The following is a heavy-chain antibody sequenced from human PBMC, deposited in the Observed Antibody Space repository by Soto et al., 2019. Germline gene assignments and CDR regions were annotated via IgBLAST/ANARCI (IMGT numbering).Heavy chain of an antibody. V-gene: IGHV3-33*01. CDR3: ARDSKLSFFSGWYVAPYNWFDP. J-gene: IGHJ5*02. CDR1: GFTFSSYG. CDR2: IRYDGSNK. D-gene: IGHD6-19*01. Sequence: GGSLRLSCAASGFTFSSYGMHWVRQAPGKGLEWVAVIRYDGSNKYYADSVKGRFTISRDNSKNTLYLQMNSLRAEDTAVYYCARDSKLSFFSGWYVAPYNWFDPWGQGTLVTVSS.